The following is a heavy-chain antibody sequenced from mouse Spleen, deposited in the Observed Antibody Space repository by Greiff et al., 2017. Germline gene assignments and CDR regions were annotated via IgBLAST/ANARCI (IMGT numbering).Heavy chain of an antibody. CDR2: INSNGGST. CDR1: GFTFSSYA. V-gene: IGHV5-6-2*01. D-gene: IGHD2-3*01. Sequence: DVMLVESGGGLVKPGGSLKLSCAASGFTFSSYAMSWVRQTPEKRLEWVAAINSNGGSTYYPDTVKDRFTISRDNAKNTLYLQMSSLRSEDTALYYCARQRDGYNYFDYWGQGTTLTVSS. CDR3: ARQRDGYNYFDY. J-gene: IGHJ2*01.